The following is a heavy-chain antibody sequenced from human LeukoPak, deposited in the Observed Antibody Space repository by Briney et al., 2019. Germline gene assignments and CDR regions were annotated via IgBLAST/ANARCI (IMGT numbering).Heavy chain of an antibody. V-gene: IGHV4-59*01. CDR1: GASTTSYF. CDR3: ARDKTFSFGHDYTHADALDV. D-gene: IGHD3-16*01. CDR2: ISYSGST. Sequence: PSDTLSLTCSVSGASTTSYFWTWIRQPPGKGLEWLGYISYSGSTTYNPSLKSRATMSMDTAMNQSSLALTSLAAADTAVYYCARDKTFSFGHDYTHADALDVWGGGTMVTVSS. J-gene: IGHJ3*01.